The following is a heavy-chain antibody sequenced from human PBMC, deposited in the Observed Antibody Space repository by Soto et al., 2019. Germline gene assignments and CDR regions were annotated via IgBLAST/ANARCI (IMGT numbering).Heavy chain of an antibody. D-gene: IGHD3-22*01. J-gene: IGHJ4*02. V-gene: IGHV4-61*01. CDR3: ARAPIRPTSYYDNRGHPFYY. CDR1: GGSVISGSYY. Sequence: SETLPVTCTVSGGSVISGSYYWNWIRQPPGKRLEWIGYIYYSGSANYSPSLKSRVTISIDTSKIQFSLKLSSVTAADTAVYFCARAPIRPTSYYDNRGHPFYYWGQGMSVTVSS. CDR2: IYYSGSA.